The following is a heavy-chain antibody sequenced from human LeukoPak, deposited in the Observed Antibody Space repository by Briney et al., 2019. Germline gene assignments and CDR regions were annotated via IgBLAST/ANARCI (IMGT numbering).Heavy chain of an antibody. CDR3: ARGPLPLRRQFDY. J-gene: IGHJ4*02. V-gene: IGHV1-46*01. Sequence: GAPVKVSCKASGYTFTSYYMHWVRQAPGQGLEWMGIINPSGGSTSYAQKFQGRVTISVDTSKNQFSLKLSSVTAADTAVYYCARGPLPLRRQFDYWGQGTLVTVSS. CDR2: INPSGGST. D-gene: IGHD4-17*01. CDR1: GYTFTSYY.